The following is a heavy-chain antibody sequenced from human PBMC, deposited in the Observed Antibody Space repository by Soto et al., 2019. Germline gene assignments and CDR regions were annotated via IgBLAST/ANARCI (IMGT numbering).Heavy chain of an antibody. CDR1: GYTFTSYD. Sequence: QVQLVQSGAEVKKPGASVKVSCKASGYTFTSYDINWVRQATGQGLEWMGWMNPNSGNTGYAQKFQGGGTMTRNTAISTAYMELSSLRSEDTAVDYCARGGVVVVVAAYPSGALNWFDPWGQGTLVTVSS. CDR2: MNPNSGNT. V-gene: IGHV1-8*01. D-gene: IGHD2-15*01. CDR3: ARGGVVVVVAAYPSGALNWFDP. J-gene: IGHJ5*02.